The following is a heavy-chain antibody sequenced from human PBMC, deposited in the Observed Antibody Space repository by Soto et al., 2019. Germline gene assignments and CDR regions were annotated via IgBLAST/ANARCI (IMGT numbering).Heavy chain of an antibody. V-gene: IGHV3-64*01. CDR1: GFTFSSYA. CDR2: ISSNGGST. J-gene: IGHJ6*03. CDR3: ARVHPGYYYYYMDV. Sequence: GGSLRLSCAASGFTFSSYAMHWVRQAPGKGLEYVSAISSNGGSTYYANSVKGRFTISRDNSKNTLYLQMGSLRAEDMAVYYCARVHPGYYYYYMDVWGKGTTVTVSS.